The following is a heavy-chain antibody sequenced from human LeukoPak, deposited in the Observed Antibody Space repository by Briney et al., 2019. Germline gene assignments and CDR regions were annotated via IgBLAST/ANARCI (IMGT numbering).Heavy chain of an antibody. CDR2: ISYDGSNK. Sequence: GGSLRLSCAASGFTFSSYAMHWVRQAPGKGLEWVAVISYDGSNKYYADSVKGRFTISRDNSKNTLYLQMNSLRAEDTAVYYCAKDGDYGSSWAFDYWGQGTLVTVSS. CDR3: AKDGDYGSSWAFDY. D-gene: IGHD6-13*01. CDR1: GFTFSSYA. V-gene: IGHV3-30-3*01. J-gene: IGHJ4*02.